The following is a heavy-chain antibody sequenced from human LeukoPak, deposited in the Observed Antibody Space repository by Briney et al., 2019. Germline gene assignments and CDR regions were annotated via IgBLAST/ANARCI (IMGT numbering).Heavy chain of an antibody. CDR2: IYPGDTDT. CDR1: GYSFTSYW. V-gene: IGHV5-51*01. D-gene: IGHD6-19*01. CDR3: AREKESIAVAGTPYYYYGMDV. Sequence: GESLKISCKGSGYSFTSYWIGWVRQMPGKGLEWMGIIYPGDTDTRYSRSFQGQVTISADKSISTAYLQWSSLKASDTAMYYCAREKESIAVAGTPYYYYGMDVWGQGTTVTVSS. J-gene: IGHJ6*02.